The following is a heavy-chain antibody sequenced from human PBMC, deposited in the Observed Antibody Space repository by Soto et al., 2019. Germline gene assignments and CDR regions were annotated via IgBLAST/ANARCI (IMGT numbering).Heavy chain of an antibody. CDR1: GGSFSGYY. CDR2: INHSGST. J-gene: IGHJ4*02. Sequence: QVQLQQWGAGLLKPSETLSLTCAVYGGSFSGYYWSWIRQPPGKGLEWIGEINHSGSTNYNPSLKSRVTISVDTSKNQFSLKLSSVTAADTAVYYCARGGGSAAAHFDYWGKGTLVTVSS. V-gene: IGHV4-34*01. D-gene: IGHD6-13*01. CDR3: ARGGGSAAAHFDY.